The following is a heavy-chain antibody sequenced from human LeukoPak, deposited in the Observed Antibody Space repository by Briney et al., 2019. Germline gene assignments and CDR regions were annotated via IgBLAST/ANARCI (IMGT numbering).Heavy chain of an antibody. V-gene: IGHV3-9*01. D-gene: IGHD6-19*01. CDR2: ISWNSGSI. J-gene: IGHJ4*02. CDR1: GFTFDDYA. Sequence: GRSLRLSCAASGFTFDDYAMHWVRQAPGKGLEWVSGISWNSGSIGYADSVKGRFTISRDNAKNSLYLQMSSLRAEDTALYYCAKSAGSGWYVPFDYWGQGTLVTVSS. CDR3: AKSAGSGWYVPFDY.